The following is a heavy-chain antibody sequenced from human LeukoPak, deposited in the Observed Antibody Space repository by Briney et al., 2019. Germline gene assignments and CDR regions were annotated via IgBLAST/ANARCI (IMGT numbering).Heavy chain of an antibody. CDR1: GYSFTTYW. D-gene: IGHD1-26*01. J-gene: IGHJ4*02. V-gene: IGHV5-51*01. Sequence: GESLKISCRVSGYSFTTYWIGWVRQMPGKGLEWMGIIYPGDSDTRYSPSFQGQVTISADKSISTAYLQWSSLKASDTAVYYCARRWELYYFDYWGQGTLVTVSS. CDR2: IYPGDSDT. CDR3: ARRWELYYFDY.